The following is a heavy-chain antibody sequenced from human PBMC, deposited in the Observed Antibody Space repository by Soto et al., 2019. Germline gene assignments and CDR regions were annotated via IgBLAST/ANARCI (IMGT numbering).Heavy chain of an antibody. J-gene: IGHJ3*02. CDR2: INPNSGGT. CDR1: GYTFTGYY. V-gene: IGHV1-2*04. Sequence: ASVKVSCKASGYTFTGYYMHWVRQAPGQGLEWMGWINPNSGGTNYAQKFQGWVTMTRDTSISTAYMELSRLRSDDTAVYYCARVGSSRATGAFDIWGQGTMVTVSS. CDR3: ARVGSSRATGAFDI. D-gene: IGHD6-13*01.